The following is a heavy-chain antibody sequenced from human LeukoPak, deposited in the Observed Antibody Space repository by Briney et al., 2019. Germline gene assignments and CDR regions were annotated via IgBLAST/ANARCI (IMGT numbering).Heavy chain of an antibody. J-gene: IGHJ5*02. V-gene: IGHV4-30-2*01. Sequence: SQTLSLTCAVSGGSISSGGYSWSWIRQPPGKGLEWIGYIYHSGSTYYNPSLKSRVTISVDRSKNLFSLKLSSVTAADTAVYYCARGAYYDFWSGYPTNFDPWGQGTLVTVSS. D-gene: IGHD3-3*01. CDR1: GGSISSGGYS. CDR2: IYHSGST. CDR3: ARGAYYDFWSGYPTNFDP.